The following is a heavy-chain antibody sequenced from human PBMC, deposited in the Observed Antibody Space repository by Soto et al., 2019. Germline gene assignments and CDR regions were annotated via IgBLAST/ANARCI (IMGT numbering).Heavy chain of an antibody. Sequence: GGSLRLSCAASGFTFNTYAMHWVRQAPGKGLEWLSIISSDGSSKYYADSVKGRFTISRDNSKNTLYLQMNSLRAEDTAVYSCARDPRWPSMGFYYGIDVWGQGTTVTVSS. CDR1: GFTFNTYA. CDR2: ISSDGSSK. D-gene: IGHD3-10*01. CDR3: ARDPRWPSMGFYYGIDV. V-gene: IGHV3-30-3*01. J-gene: IGHJ6*02.